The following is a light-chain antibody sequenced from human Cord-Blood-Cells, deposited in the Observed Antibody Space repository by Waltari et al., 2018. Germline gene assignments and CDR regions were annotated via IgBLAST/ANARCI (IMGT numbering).Light chain of an antibody. V-gene: IGKV1-39*01. CDR2: AAS. CDR1: QSISSY. CDR3: QQSYSTPYT. J-gene: IGKJ2*01. Sequence: RVNTTPSSLCSDERGIGTMTWRASQSISSYLNWYQQKPGKAPKLLIYAASSLQSGVPSRFSCSGSGTDFTLTIRSLQPEDFATYYCQQSYSTPYTFGQGTKLEIK.